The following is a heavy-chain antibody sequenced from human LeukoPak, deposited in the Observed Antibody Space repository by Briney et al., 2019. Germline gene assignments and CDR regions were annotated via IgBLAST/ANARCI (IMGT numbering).Heavy chain of an antibody. V-gene: IGHV5-51*01. Sequence: GESLKISCKASGYSLINHWIGWVRQMPGKGLDWMGIIYPGNADATYSPSSQGQVTISADKSTTTVYLQWSSLKASDTAMYYCARQGSYDNSGYSFDYWGQGTLVTVSS. CDR3: ARQGSYDNSGYSFDY. J-gene: IGHJ4*02. D-gene: IGHD3-22*01. CDR2: IYPGNADA. CDR1: GYSLINHW.